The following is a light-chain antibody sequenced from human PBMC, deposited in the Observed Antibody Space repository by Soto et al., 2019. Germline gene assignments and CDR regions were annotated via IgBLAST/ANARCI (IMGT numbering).Light chain of an antibody. V-gene: IGKV1-5*03. CDR3: QQYNSYRYT. CDR1: QSISSW. J-gene: IGKJ2*01. CDR2: KAS. Sequence: DIQMTQSPSTLSASVGDRVTITCRASQSISSWLAWYQQKPGKAPKLLIYKASSLESGVPSRFSGSGSGTEFTLTSSSLQPDDFATYYCQQYNSYRYTFGQGTKLEIK.